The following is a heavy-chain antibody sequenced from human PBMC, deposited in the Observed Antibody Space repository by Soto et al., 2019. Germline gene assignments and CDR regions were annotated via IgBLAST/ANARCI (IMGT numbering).Heavy chain of an antibody. D-gene: IGHD1-26*01. CDR1: GFTFSSYA. CDR2: ISYDGSNK. Sequence: GGSLRLSCAASGFTFSSYAMHWVRQAPGKGLEWVAVISYDGSNKYYADSVKGRFTISRDNSKNTLYLQMNSLRAEDTAVYFCARGKEVDRDWGQGTLVTVSS. J-gene: IGHJ4*02. CDR3: ARGKEVDRD. V-gene: IGHV3-30-3*01.